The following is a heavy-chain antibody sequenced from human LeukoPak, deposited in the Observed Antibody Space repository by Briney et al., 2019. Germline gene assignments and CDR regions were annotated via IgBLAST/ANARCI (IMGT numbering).Heavy chain of an antibody. CDR1: GYTFSGYY. D-gene: IGHD3-22*01. J-gene: IGHJ4*02. Sequence: ASVKVSCKPSGYTFSGYYIHWVRQAPGQGLEWMGWVDTTNGATNDAQKLQGRVTMTTDTSSNTAFVEWNWRTSDDAVVFYCARPRSESGAYYYGHWGQGTLVTVSS. CDR2: VDTTNGAT. V-gene: IGHV1-2*02. CDR3: ARPRSESGAYYYGH.